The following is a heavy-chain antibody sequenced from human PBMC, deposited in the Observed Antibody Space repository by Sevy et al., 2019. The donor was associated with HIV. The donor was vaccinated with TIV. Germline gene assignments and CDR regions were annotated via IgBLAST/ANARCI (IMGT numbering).Heavy chain of an antibody. CDR3: VSLFLSYRSGWSYFDY. J-gene: IGHJ4*02. CDR2: IFSSGST. Sequence: GGSLRLYCAISGFTVNDKYIIWVRQAPGKGLECVSVIFSSGSTYYADSAKGRFTISRDNSKNTVDLQMNSVRAEDTAVYYCVSLFLSYRSGWSYFDYWGQGNLVTVSS. V-gene: IGHV3-66*02. CDR1: GFTVNDKY. D-gene: IGHD6-19*01.